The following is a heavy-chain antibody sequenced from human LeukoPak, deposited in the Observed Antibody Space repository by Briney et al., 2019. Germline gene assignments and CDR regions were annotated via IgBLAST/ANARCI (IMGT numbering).Heavy chain of an antibody. CDR3: ARVAVYYDILTGYDY. Sequence: ASVKVSCKASGYTFTSYYMHWVRQAPGQGIGWMGIINPSGGSTSYAQKFQGRVTMTRDTSTSTVYMELSSLRSEDTAVYYCARVAVYYDILTGYDYWGQGTLVTVSS. V-gene: IGHV1-46*01. J-gene: IGHJ4*02. D-gene: IGHD3-9*01. CDR2: INPSGGST. CDR1: GYTFTSYY.